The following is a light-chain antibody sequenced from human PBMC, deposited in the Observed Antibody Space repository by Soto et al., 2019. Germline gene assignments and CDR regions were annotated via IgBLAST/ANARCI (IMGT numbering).Light chain of an antibody. CDR2: GTS. CDR3: QQYGSSMYT. V-gene: IGKV3-20*01. Sequence: ETVLTQSPGTLSLSPGERATLSCRASQSVSSSYLAWYQQKPGQAPRLLIYGTSSRATGIPDRFSGSGSGTDFTLTISRLEPEDFAVYYCQQYGSSMYTSGQGTKLEIK. J-gene: IGKJ2*01. CDR1: QSVSSSY.